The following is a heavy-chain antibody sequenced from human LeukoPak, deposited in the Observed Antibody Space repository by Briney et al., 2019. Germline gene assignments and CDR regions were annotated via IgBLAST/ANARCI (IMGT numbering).Heavy chain of an antibody. Sequence: PSETLPLTCTVSGGSISSYYWSWIRQPPGKGLEWIGYIYYSGSTNYNPSLKSRVTISVDTSKNQFSLKLSSVTAADTAVYYCARGGDDYGDYFDYWGQGTLVTVSS. CDR2: IYYSGST. CDR3: ARGGDDYGDYFDY. CDR1: GGSISSYY. V-gene: IGHV4-59*01. J-gene: IGHJ4*02. D-gene: IGHD4-17*01.